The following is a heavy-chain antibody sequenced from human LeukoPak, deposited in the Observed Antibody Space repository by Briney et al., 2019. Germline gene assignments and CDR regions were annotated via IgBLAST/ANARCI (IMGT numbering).Heavy chain of an antibody. CDR3: AIFTMVRGVKVGWFDP. Sequence: ASVKVSCKASGYTFTCYGISWVRQPAGKGGEWMGWISAYNGTTNYAQKLQARVTITTHTSTRTAYMELRSLRSDDTAVYYCAIFTMVRGVKVGWFDPWGQGTLVTASS. J-gene: IGHJ5*02. D-gene: IGHD3-10*01. CDR2: ISAYNGTT. CDR1: GYTFTCYG. V-gene: IGHV1-18*01.